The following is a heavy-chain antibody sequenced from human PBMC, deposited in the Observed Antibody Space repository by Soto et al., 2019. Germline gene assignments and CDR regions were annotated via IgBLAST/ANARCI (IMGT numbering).Heavy chain of an antibody. CDR1: GFTFSSYA. V-gene: IGHV3-30-3*01. CDR2: ISYDGSNK. D-gene: IGHD4-17*01. Sequence: LRLSCAASGFTFSSYAMHWVRQAPGKGLEWVAVISYDGSNKYYADSVKGRFTISRDNSKNTLYLQMNSLRAEDTAVYYCARVSGDYGAWGQGTLVTVSS. J-gene: IGHJ4*02. CDR3: ARVSGDYGA.